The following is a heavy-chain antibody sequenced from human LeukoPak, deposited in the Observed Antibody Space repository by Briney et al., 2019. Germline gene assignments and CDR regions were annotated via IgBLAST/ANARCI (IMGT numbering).Heavy chain of an antibody. CDR1: GYTFTGYY. J-gene: IGHJ6*02. CDR3: TRDDNGMDV. D-gene: IGHD3-22*01. V-gene: IGHV1-2*02. Sequence: ASVKVSCKASGYTFTGYYMHWVRQAPGQGLEWMGWINPKSGGTNFAQPFQGRVTMTRDTSISTAYMELSRLTSDDTAVYYCTRDDNGMDVWGQGPTVTVSS. CDR2: INPKSGGT.